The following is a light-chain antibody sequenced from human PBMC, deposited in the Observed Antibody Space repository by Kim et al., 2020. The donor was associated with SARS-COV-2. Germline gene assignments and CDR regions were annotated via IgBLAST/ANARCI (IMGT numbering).Light chain of an antibody. V-gene: IGLV2-8*01. CDR1: SGEVGYYNY. CDR2: EVS. Sequence: GQSVTISCTGTSGEVGYYNYVSWYQHHAGHAPKLMIYEVSKRPSGVPDRFSGSKSGNTASLTVSVLQAEDEADYYCSSYAGSPRVVFGGGTQLTVL. CDR3: SSYAGSPRVV. J-gene: IGLJ2*01.